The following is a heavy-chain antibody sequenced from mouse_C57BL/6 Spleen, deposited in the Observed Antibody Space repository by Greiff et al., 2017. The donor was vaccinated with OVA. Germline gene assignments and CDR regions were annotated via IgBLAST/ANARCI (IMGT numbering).Heavy chain of an antibody. V-gene: IGHV1-42*01. CDR1: GYSFTGYY. CDR3: AYYYGSSPFDY. J-gene: IGHJ2*01. CDR2: INPSTGGT. D-gene: IGHD1-1*01. Sequence: VQLQQSGPELVKPGASVKISCKASGYSFTGYYMNWVKQSPEKSLEWIGEINPSTGGTTYNQKFKAKATLTVDKSSSTAYMQLKSLTSEDSAVYYCAYYYGSSPFDYWGQGTTLTVSS.